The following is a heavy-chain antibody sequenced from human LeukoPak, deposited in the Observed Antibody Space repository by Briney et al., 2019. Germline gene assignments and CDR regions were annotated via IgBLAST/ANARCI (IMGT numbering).Heavy chain of an antibody. D-gene: IGHD1-14*01. CDR2: VHRSASP. V-gene: IGHV4-4*02. Sequence: SETLSLTCAVSLDSTTGNFWSWVRQPPGEGLEWIVDVHRSASPNYTPSLQIPVSISIDRSRIHIALELSSVTAADTAVYYCAREILGGFNPGAYWGQGTLVTVSS. CDR1: LDSTTGNF. J-gene: IGHJ4*02. CDR3: AREILGGFNPGAY.